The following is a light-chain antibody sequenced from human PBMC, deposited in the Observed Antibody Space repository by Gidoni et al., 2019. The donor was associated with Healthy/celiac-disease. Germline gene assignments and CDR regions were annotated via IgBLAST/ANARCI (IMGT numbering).Light chain of an antibody. CDR1: QSVSSSY. J-gene: IGKJ4*01. CDR2: GAS. Sequence: ERVLTRSPGTLSLSPGESATLSCRARQSVSSSYLAWYQQKPGQAHRLLIYGASSRATGIPDRFSGSGSGTDFTLTISRLEPEDFVVYYCQQYGRSPLTFGGGTKVEIK. CDR3: QQYGRSPLT. V-gene: IGKV3-20*01.